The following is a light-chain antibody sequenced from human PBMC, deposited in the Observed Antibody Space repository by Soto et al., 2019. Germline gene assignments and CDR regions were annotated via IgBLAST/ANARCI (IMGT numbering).Light chain of an antibody. V-gene: IGKV3-20*01. CDR1: RSISSSY. CDR3: QQYGSSPYT. Sequence: EIVLTQSPGTLSLSPGERATLSCRDSRSISSSYLAWYQQKPGQAPRLLIYGASSRATGIPDRFSGSGSGTDFTLTISTLEPEDFAVYYCQQYGSSPYTFGQGTKLEIK. J-gene: IGKJ2*01. CDR2: GAS.